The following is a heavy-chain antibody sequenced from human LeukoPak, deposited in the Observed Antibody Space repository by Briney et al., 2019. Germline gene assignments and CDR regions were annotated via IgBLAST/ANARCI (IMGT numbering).Heavy chain of an antibody. V-gene: IGHV3-23*01. CDR3: AKDGRGYSGYDFVY. J-gene: IGHJ4*02. Sequence: GGSLRLSCAASRFTFSSYAMSWVRQAPGKGLEWVSAISGSGGSTYYADSVKGRFTISRDNSKNTLYLQMNSLRAEDTAVYYCAKDGRGYSGYDFVYWGQGTLVTVSS. CDR1: RFTFSSYA. CDR2: ISGSGGST. D-gene: IGHD5-12*01.